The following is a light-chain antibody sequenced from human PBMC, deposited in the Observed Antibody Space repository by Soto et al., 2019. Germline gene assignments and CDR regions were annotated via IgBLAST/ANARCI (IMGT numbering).Light chain of an antibody. J-gene: IGKJ4*01. Sequence: EILLTQSPGTLSLSPGERATLSCRASQSVSSSYLAWYQQKPGQAPRLLIYGASSRATGIPDRFSGSGSGTDFTLTISRLEPEDFAVYYCQQYGSPLTFGGGTKVDNK. CDR3: QQYGSPLT. CDR2: GAS. V-gene: IGKV3-20*01. CDR1: QSVSSSY.